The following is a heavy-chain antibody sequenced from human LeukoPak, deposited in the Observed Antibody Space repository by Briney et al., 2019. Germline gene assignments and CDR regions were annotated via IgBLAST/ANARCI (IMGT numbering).Heavy chain of an antibody. CDR1: GGSISTYY. CDR2: IYYGGST. V-gene: IGHV4-59*01. J-gene: IGHJ4*02. CDR3: ARYHRGSYYFDY. Sequence: SETLSLTCTVSGGSISTYYWSWIRQPPGKGLEWIGYIYYGGSTSYNPSLKSRVTISVDTSKNQLSLKLSSVTAADTAVYYCARYHRGSYYFDYWGQGTLVTVSS. D-gene: IGHD1-26*01.